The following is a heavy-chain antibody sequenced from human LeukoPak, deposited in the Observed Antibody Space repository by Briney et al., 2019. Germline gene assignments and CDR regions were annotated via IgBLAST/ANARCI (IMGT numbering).Heavy chain of an antibody. CDR3: ARAIVGTENFDY. J-gene: IGHJ4*02. V-gene: IGHV3-30*10. CDR1: GFTFSTHA. CDR2: VSHDGNTK. D-gene: IGHD2-8*02. Sequence: GGSLRLFCAASGFTFSTHAMHWVRQAPGKGLEWVAVVSHDGNTKYYTDSVKGRFTISRDNSKNTLYLQMNGLRTDDTAVYYCARAIVGTENFDYWVQGTLVTVSS.